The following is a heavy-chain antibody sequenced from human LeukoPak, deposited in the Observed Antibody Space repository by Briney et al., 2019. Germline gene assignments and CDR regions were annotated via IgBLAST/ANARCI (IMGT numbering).Heavy chain of an antibody. CDR3: AREGYGSGSSHFMDV. V-gene: IGHV4-59*01. D-gene: IGHD3-10*01. J-gene: IGHJ6*03. CDR1: GVSISRYF. CDR2: IYYIGTT. Sequence: SETLSLTCTVSGVSISRYFWTWIRQAPGKGLEWIGYIYYIGTTNYNPSLKSRATISVDMSKNQFSLKLTSVTAADTAVYYCAREGYGSGSSHFMDVWGTGTTVTVSS.